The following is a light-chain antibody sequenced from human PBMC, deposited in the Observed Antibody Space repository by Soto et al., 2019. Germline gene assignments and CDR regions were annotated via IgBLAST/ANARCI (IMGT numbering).Light chain of an antibody. CDR2: DAS. CDR1: ETVATN. V-gene: IGKV3-11*01. Sequence: VMTQSPATLSVSPGERATLSCWASETVATNLAWYQQKPGQAPRLLIYDASNRATGIPARFSGSGSGTDFTLTISSLEPADFAVYYCQQRSNWPLTFGGGTKVDIK. J-gene: IGKJ4*01. CDR3: QQRSNWPLT.